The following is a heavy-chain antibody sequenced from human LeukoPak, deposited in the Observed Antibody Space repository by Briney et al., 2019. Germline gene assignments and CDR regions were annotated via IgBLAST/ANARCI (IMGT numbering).Heavy chain of an antibody. D-gene: IGHD5-18*01. V-gene: IGHV3-49*03. CDR2: TRKSNQGGTT. CDR1: GFTFDDYA. J-gene: IGHJ4*02. CDR3: AREDPWIQLRPADY. Sequence: GGSLRLSCATSGFTFDDYAVSWLRQAPGKGLEWVGFTRKSNQGGTTEYAASVKGRFTISRDDSKSIAHLQMNILRTEDTAIYYCAREDPWIQLRPADYWGQGTLVTVSS.